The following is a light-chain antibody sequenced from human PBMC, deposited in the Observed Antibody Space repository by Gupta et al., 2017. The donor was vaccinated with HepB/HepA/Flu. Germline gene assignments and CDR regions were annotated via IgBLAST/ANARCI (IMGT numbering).Light chain of an antibody. CDR1: SNNVGNQG. V-gene: IGLV10-54*04. Sequence: QAGLTQPPSVSKGLRQTATLTCTGNSNNVGNQGAAWLQQHQGHPPKLLYYKNNYRPSGISERFSASSSGNTASMTITGLQTEDEADYYCSAWYIIRSAPVFGGGTKLTVL. CDR3: SAWYIIRSAPV. J-gene: IGLJ2*01. CDR2: KNN.